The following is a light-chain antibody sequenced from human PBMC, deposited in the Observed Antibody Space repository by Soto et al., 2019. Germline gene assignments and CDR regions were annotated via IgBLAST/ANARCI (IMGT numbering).Light chain of an antibody. CDR2: HAS. CDR1: QTISSW. Sequence: DIQMTQSPSTLSASIGDRVTITFRASQTISSWLAWYQQKPGKAPRLLIHHASSLESGVPSRISGSGSGTEFTLIISNLQPEDVAIYYCQQYDSYSPTFGQGTKVDIK. CDR3: QQYDSYSPT. V-gene: IGKV1-5*01. J-gene: IGKJ1*01.